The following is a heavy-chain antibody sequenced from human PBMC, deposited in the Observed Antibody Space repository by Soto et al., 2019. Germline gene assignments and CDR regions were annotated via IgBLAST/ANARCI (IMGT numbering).Heavy chain of an antibody. J-gene: IGHJ5*02. Sequence: QVQLVQSGAEVKKPGSSVKVSCKASGGTFSSYAISWVRQAPGQGLEWMGGIIPIFGTANYAQKFQGRVTITADESTSTAHMELSRLRSEDTAVYYCASDVYYYGSGSPAPWGQGNLVTVSS. CDR1: GGTFSSYA. D-gene: IGHD3-10*01. V-gene: IGHV1-69*01. CDR2: IIPIFGTA. CDR3: ASDVYYYGSGSPAP.